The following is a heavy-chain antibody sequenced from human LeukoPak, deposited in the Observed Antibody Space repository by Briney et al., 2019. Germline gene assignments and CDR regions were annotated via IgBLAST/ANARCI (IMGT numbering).Heavy chain of an antibody. V-gene: IGHV3-23*01. Sequence: PGGSLRLSCAASGFTFSSYAMSWVRQAPGKGLEWVSAISGSGGSTYYADSVKGRFTISRDNSKNTLYLQMNSLRAEDTAVYYCARTVLDRLYAFDIWGQGTMVTVSS. CDR1: GFTFSSYA. CDR2: ISGSGGST. CDR3: ARTVLDRLYAFDI. J-gene: IGHJ3*02. D-gene: IGHD2-2*02.